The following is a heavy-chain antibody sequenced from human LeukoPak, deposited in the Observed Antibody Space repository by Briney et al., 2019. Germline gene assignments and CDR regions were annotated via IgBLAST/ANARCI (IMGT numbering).Heavy chain of an antibody. CDR2: ISGGGGTT. CDR1: GFTFSSYA. D-gene: IGHD4-23*01. Sequence: GGSLRLSCAASGFTFSSYAMNWVRQAPGKGLEWVSAISGGGGTTYYADSVKGRFTISRDNSKNTLFLQMSSLRAEDTAIYYCAKPYGGNLADGFDIWGQGTMVTVSS. V-gene: IGHV3-23*01. CDR3: AKPYGGNLADGFDI. J-gene: IGHJ3*02.